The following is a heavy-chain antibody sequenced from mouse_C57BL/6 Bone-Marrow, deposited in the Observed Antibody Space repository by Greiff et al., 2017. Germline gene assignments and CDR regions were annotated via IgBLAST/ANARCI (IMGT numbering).Heavy chain of an antibody. CDR1: GYAFTNYL. CDR2: INPGSGGT. Sequence: VQLQQSGAELVRPGTSVKVSCKASGYAFTNYLIEWVKQRPGQGLEWIGVINPGSGGTNYNEKFKGKATLTADKSSSTAYMQLSSLTSEDSAVYFCAREGKYGNYFYYAMDYWGQGTSVTVSS. V-gene: IGHV1-54*01. D-gene: IGHD2-1*01. CDR3: AREGKYGNYFYYAMDY. J-gene: IGHJ4*01.